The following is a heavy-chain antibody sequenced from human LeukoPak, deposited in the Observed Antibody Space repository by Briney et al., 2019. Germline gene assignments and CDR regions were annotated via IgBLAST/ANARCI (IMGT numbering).Heavy chain of an antibody. V-gene: IGHV3-23*01. Sequence: QPGGSLRLSCAASGFIFPNYVMSWVRQAPGKGLEWVSAISGSGGNTYYADSVKGRFAISRDNSKNTLYLQMDSLRAEDTALYYCAKEYTSRWSYWHFDLWGRGTLVTVSS. J-gene: IGHJ2*01. CDR2: ISGSGGNT. CDR1: GFIFPNYV. D-gene: IGHD6-13*01. CDR3: AKEYTSRWSYWHFDL.